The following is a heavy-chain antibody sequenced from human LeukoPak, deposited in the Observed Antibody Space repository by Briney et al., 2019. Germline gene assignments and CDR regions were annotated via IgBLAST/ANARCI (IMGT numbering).Heavy chain of an antibody. D-gene: IGHD6-13*01. CDR2: IYYSGST. Sequence: SETLSLTCTVSGGSVSSGSYYWSWIRQPPGKGLEWIGYIYYSGSTNYNPSLKSRVTMSVDTSKNEFSLKLKSVTAADTAVYYCARGGGSASSWYYFDSWGQGTPVTVSS. CDR3: ARGGGSASSWYYFDS. CDR1: GGSVSSGSYY. V-gene: IGHV4-61*01. J-gene: IGHJ4*02.